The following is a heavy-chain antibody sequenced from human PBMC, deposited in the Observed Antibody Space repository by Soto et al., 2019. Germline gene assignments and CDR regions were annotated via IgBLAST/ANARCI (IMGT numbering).Heavy chain of an antibody. J-gene: IGHJ5*02. CDR3: AVVDSTGNWFDP. Sequence: QLQLQESGPGLVKPSETLSLTCTVSGGSIRSSDFYWGWLRQPPGKGLDFIGSMYYSGTTYYNPSLKNRITISVDTSKNQFSLKLISVTAADTAVYYCAVVDSTGNWFDPWGQGALVTVSS. D-gene: IGHD3-22*01. V-gene: IGHV4-39*01. CDR2: MYYSGTT. CDR1: GGSIRSSDFY.